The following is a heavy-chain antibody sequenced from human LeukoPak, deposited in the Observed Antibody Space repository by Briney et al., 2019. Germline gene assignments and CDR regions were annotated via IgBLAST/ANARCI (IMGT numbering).Heavy chain of an antibody. J-gene: IGHJ3*02. CDR2: ISSSSSTI. Sequence: GGSLRLSCAASGFTFSSYSMNWVRQAPGKGLEWVSYISSSSSTIYYADSVKGRFTISRDNAKNSLYQQMNSLRDEDTAVYYCAQSNPEAFDIWGQGTMVTVSS. CDR1: GFTFSSYS. D-gene: IGHD1-14*01. CDR3: AQSNPEAFDI. V-gene: IGHV3-48*02.